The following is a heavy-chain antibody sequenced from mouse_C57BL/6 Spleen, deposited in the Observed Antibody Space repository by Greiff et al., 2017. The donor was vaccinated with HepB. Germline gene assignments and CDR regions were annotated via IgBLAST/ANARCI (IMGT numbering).Heavy chain of an antibody. D-gene: IGHD2-4*01. CDR1: GYTFTTYP. V-gene: IGHV1-47*01. Sequence: QVQLKESGAELVKPGASVKMSCKASGYTFTTYPIEWMKQNHGKSLEWIGNFHPYNDDTKYNEKFKGKATLTVEKSSSKVYLGLSRVTSDDSAVYDCAGGDYDGGDYFDYWGQGTTLTVSS. CDR2: FHPYNDDT. J-gene: IGHJ2*01. CDR3: AGGDYDGGDYFDY.